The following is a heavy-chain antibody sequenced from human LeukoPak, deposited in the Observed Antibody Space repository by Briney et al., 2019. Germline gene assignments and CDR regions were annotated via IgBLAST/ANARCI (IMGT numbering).Heavy chain of an antibody. J-gene: IGHJ3*02. CDR3: ARQGGDPRNLGDAFDI. CDR1: GSRFTTTW. V-gene: IGHV5-51*01. CDR2: IYPADSET. D-gene: IGHD2-21*02. Sequence: GASLKISFKASGSRFTTTWIGWGRPMPGKGLEWMGVIYPADSETRYSPSFQGQVTISADMSISTAYLEWHSLKASDTAMYYCARQGGDPRNLGDAFDIWGQGTVVSVSS.